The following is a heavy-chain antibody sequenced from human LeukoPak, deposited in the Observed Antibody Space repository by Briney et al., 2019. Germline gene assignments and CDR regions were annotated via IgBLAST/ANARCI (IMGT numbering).Heavy chain of an antibody. V-gene: IGHV1-8*01. CDR1: GYTFTSYD. Sequence: ASVKVSCKASGYTFTSYDINWVRQATGQGLEWMGWMNPNSGNTGYAQKFQGRVTMTRNTSISTAYMELSSLRSEVTAVYYCAINNWNDGCMDVWGRGTTVTVSS. D-gene: IGHD1-20*01. CDR2: MNPNSGNT. CDR3: AINNWNDGCMDV. J-gene: IGHJ6*03.